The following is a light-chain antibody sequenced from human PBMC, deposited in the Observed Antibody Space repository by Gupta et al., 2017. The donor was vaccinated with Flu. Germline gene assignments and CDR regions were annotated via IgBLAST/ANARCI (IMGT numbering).Light chain of an antibody. CDR1: SSDVGRSDS. Sequence: QSALTQPASVSGSPGQSITISCTGTSSDVGRSDSVSWYQQHPDKAPKLIIYDVTNRPSGVSSRFSGSKSGNTASLTIPGLQPEDETDYYCSSYTSGSTFYVFGTGTKVTVL. J-gene: IGLJ1*01. CDR3: SSYTSGSTFYV. CDR2: DVT. V-gene: IGLV2-14*01.